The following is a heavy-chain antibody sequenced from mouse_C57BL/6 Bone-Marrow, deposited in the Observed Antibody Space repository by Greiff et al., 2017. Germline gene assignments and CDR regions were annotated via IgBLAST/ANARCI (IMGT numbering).Heavy chain of an antibody. CDR3: ARDYYGSSFDWYFDV. CDR1: GFSLTSYA. Sequence: VQLQQSGPGLVAPSQSLSITCTVSGFSLTSYAISWVRQPPGKGLEWLGVIWTGGGTNYNSALKSRLSISNDNSKSQVFLKMNSLQTDDTARYYCARDYYGSSFDWYFDVWGTGTTVTVSS. V-gene: IGHV2-9-1*01. J-gene: IGHJ1*03. D-gene: IGHD1-1*01. CDR2: IWTGGGT.